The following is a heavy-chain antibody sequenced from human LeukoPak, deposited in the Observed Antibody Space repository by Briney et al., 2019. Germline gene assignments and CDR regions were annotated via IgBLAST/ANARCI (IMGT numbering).Heavy chain of an antibody. J-gene: IGHJ3*02. D-gene: IGHD3-10*01. Sequence: GGSLSLSCAASGFPFSSYSMNWVRQAPGKGLEWVSSISSSSSYIYYADSAKGRFTISRDNAKNSLYLQMNSLRAEDTAVYYCAREGFGELSAGAFDIWGQGTMVTVSS. CDR1: GFPFSSYS. CDR3: AREGFGELSAGAFDI. V-gene: IGHV3-21*01. CDR2: ISSSSSYI.